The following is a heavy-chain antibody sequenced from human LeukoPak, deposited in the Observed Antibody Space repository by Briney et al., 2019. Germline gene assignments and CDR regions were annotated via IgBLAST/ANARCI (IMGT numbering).Heavy chain of an antibody. Sequence: LSLTCAVYGGSFSGYYWNWVRQAPGKGLEWVAVISYDASLKHYGDFVQGRFVVSRDNAKNTLYLELNSLRPEDTAVYYCTKTIDGYLLGYFDYWGQGTLVSVFS. J-gene: IGHJ4*02. CDR2: ISYDASLK. D-gene: IGHD3-22*01. CDR1: GGSFSGYY. CDR3: TKTIDGYLLGYFDY. V-gene: IGHV3-30*18.